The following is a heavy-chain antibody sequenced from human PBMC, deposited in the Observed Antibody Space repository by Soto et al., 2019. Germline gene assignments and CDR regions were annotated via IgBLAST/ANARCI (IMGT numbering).Heavy chain of an antibody. D-gene: IGHD6-13*01. CDR3: ARVGSSWYRGYYYYGMDV. Sequence: PSETLSLTCTVSGGSISSGGYYWSWIRQHPGKGLEWIGYIYYSGSTYYNPSLKSRVTISVDTSKNQFSLKLSSVTAADTAVYYCARVGSSWYRGYYYYGMDVWGQGTTVTVSS. CDR2: IYYSGST. V-gene: IGHV4-31*03. J-gene: IGHJ6*02. CDR1: GGSISSGGYY.